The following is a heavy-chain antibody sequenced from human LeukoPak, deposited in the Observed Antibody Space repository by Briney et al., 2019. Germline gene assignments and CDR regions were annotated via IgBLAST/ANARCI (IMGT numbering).Heavy chain of an antibody. CDR2: INHSGST. D-gene: IGHD3-22*01. CDR1: GGSFSGYY. Sequence: ETLSLTCAVYGGSFSGYYWSWIRQPPGKGLEWIGEINHSGSTNYNPSLKSRVTISVDTSKNQFSLKLSSVTAADTAVYYCASDSSGYYFNYWGQGTLVTVSS. J-gene: IGHJ4*02. CDR3: ASDSSGYYFNY. V-gene: IGHV4-34*01.